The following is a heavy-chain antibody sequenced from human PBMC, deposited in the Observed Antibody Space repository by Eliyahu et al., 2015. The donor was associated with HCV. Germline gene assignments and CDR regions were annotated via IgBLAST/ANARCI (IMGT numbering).Heavy chain of an antibody. CDR2: IYPGDSDT. V-gene: IGHV5-51*01. J-gene: IGHJ5*02. D-gene: IGHD6-19*01. Sequence: EVQLVQSGAEVKKPGESXKISCKGSGYXFTSYWIGWVRQMPGKGLEWMGIIYPGDSDTRYSPSFQGQVTISADKSISTAYLQWSSLKASDTAMYYCARRSEQWLVRHSWFDPWGQGTLVTVSS. CDR1: GYXFTSYW. CDR3: ARRSEQWLVRHSWFDP.